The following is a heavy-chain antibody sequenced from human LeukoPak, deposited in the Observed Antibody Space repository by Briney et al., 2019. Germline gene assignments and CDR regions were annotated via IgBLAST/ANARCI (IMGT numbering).Heavy chain of an antibody. V-gene: IGHV2-5*01. D-gene: IGHD2-2*01. CDR2: IYWNDDK. J-gene: IGHJ4*02. Sequence: SGPTLVHPTQPLTLTCTFSGFSLGTSGVGVGWIRQPPVKALEWLALIYWNDDKRYSPSLKSRLTITKDTSKNQVVLTMTHMDPVDTATYYCAHRRGDTVVVPAATTFDYWGQGTLVTVSS. CDR1: GFSLGTSGVG. CDR3: AHRRGDTVVVPAATTFDY.